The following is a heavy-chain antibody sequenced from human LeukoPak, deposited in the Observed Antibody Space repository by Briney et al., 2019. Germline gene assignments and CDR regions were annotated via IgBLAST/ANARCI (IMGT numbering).Heavy chain of an antibody. Sequence: SDTLSLTCAVYGGSFSGYYGSWVREPPGKGLEWSGEINHSGSTNYNTSLTSRVTRSVDTSTNQCSLKLSPVTAADTAVYYCARGRQLLGYWSSTSCYAGNYWGQGTLVTVSS. CDR3: ARGRQLLGYWSSTSCYAGNY. J-gene: IGHJ4*02. CDR1: GGSFSGYY. V-gene: IGHV4-34*01. CDR2: INHSGST. D-gene: IGHD2-2*01.